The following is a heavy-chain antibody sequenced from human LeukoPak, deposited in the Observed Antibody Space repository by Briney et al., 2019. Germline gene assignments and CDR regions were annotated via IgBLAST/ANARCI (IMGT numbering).Heavy chain of an antibody. CDR2: IRYDGSNK. V-gene: IGHV3-30*02. CDR3: AKDRGYSTTWNLFDY. Sequence: GGSLRLSCAASGFTFSSYGMHWVRQASGKGLEWVAFIRYDGSNKYYADSVKGRFTISRDNSKNTLYLQMSSLRAEDTAVYYCAKDRGYSTTWNLFDYWGQGTLVTVSS. CDR1: GFTFSSYG. J-gene: IGHJ4*02. D-gene: IGHD6-13*01.